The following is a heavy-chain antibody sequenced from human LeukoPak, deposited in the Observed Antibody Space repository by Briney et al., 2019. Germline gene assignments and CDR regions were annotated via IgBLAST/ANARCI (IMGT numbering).Heavy chain of an antibody. CDR2: INHSGST. CDR3: ARRRAYYYYYGVDV. V-gene: IGHV4-34*01. J-gene: IGHJ6*02. CDR1: GGSFSGYY. Sequence: PSETLSLTCAVYGGSFSGYYWSWIRQPPGKGLEWIGEINHSGSTNYNPSLKSRVTISVDTSKNQFSLKLSSVTAADTAVYYCARRRAYYYYYGVDVWGQGTTVTVSS.